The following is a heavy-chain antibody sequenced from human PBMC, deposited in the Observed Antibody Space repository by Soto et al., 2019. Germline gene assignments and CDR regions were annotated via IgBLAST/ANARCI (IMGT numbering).Heavy chain of an antibody. V-gene: IGHV3-30-3*01. CDR1: GFTFSSYA. Sequence: GGSLRLSCAASGFTFSSYAMHWVRQAPGKGLEWVAVISYDGSNKYYADSVKGRFTISRDNSKNTLYLQMNSLRAEDTAVYYCARESGGLWFGELLYPWTFDIWGQGTMVTVSS. D-gene: IGHD3-10*01. J-gene: IGHJ3*02. CDR2: ISYDGSNK. CDR3: ARESGGLWFGELLYPWTFDI.